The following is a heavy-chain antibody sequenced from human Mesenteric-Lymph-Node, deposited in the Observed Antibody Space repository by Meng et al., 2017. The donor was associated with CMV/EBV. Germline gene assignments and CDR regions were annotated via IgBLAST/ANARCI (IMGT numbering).Heavy chain of an antibody. CDR2: IWYDGSNK. Sequence: LSCPASGFTFSSYGMHWVRQAPGKGLEWVAVIWYDGSNKYYADSVKGRFTISRDNSKNTLYLQMNSLRAEDTAVYYCARSDGFYFDYWGQGTLVTVSS. CDR1: GFTFSSYG. CDR3: ARSDGFYFDY. V-gene: IGHV3-33*01. D-gene: IGHD3-10*01. J-gene: IGHJ4*02.